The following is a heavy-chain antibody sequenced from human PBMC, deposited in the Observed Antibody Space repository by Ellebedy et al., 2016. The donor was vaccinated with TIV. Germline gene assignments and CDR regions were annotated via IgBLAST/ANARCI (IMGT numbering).Heavy chain of an antibody. CDR3: ATSAVGHSHGYYFDY. J-gene: IGHJ4*02. Sequence: GESLKISCAASGFTFSTYDMNWARQAPGKGLEWVAHISSSGATIYYADSVKGRFTISRDNSKNTVYLQMNSLRPEDTALYYCATSAVGHSHGYYFDYWGQGTLVTVSA. D-gene: IGHD3-22*01. CDR1: GFTFSTYD. V-gene: IGHV3-48*01. CDR2: ISSSGATI.